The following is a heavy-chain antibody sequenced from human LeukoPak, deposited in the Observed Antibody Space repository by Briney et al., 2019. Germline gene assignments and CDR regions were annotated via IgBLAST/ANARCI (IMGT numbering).Heavy chain of an antibody. CDR3: ARPRSVGKSYMDV. D-gene: IGHD3-16*01. V-gene: IGHV4-34*01. Sequence: SETLSLTCAVYVESFSGYYWTWIRQPPGKGLEWIGEINHSGSTNYNPSLKSRVTISVDTSKNQFSLKLSTVTAADTAVYYCARPRSVGKSYMDVWGKGTTVTVSS. J-gene: IGHJ6*03. CDR2: INHSGST. CDR1: VESFSGYY.